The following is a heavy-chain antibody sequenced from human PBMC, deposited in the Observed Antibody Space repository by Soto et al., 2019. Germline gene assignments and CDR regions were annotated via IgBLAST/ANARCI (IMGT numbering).Heavy chain of an antibody. CDR2: INDGGTT. Sequence: PSETLSLTCAVYGGSFSGHYWSWIRQPPGKGLEWIGEINDGGTTNYNPSLKSRVIISVDTSKNQFSLKLRSVTAADTAVYYCARGVPGYSSSWYAYWGQGTQVTVSS. D-gene: IGHD6-13*01. CDR1: GGSFSGHY. J-gene: IGHJ4*02. CDR3: ARGVPGYSSSWYAY. V-gene: IGHV4-34*01.